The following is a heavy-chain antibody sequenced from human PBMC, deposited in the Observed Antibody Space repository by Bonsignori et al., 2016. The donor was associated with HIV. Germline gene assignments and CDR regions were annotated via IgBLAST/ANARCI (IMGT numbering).Heavy chain of an antibody. Sequence: WIRQPPGKGLEWIGEINHSGSTNYNPSLKSRVTISVDTSKNQFSLKLSSVTAADTAVYYCARGSPRGIVVVVAAISRYLDYWGQGTLVTVSS. J-gene: IGHJ4*02. V-gene: IGHV4-34*01. CDR2: INHSGST. D-gene: IGHD2-15*01. CDR3: ARGSPRGIVVVVAAISRYLDY.